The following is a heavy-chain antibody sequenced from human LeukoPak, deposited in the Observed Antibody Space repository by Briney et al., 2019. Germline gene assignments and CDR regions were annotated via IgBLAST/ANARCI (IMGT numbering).Heavy chain of an antibody. CDR2: ISSSGSTI. Sequence: PGGSLRLSCAASGFTFSDYYISWIRQAPGKGLEWVSYISSSGSTIYYADSVKGRFTISRDNAKNSLYLQMNSLRAEDTAVYYCARDSVVPAAMGRAYYYYYYGMDVWGQGTTVTVSS. CDR3: ARDSVVPAAMGRAYYYYYYGMDV. J-gene: IGHJ6*02. V-gene: IGHV3-11*01. D-gene: IGHD2-2*01. CDR1: GFTFSDYY.